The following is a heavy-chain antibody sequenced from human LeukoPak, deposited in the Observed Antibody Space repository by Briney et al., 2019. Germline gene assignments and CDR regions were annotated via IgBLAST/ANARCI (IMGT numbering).Heavy chain of an antibody. J-gene: IGHJ4*02. V-gene: IGHV3-66*02. CDR3: ARDVEMDY. CDR1: GFTVSSNY. D-gene: IGHD5-24*01. Sequence: GGSLRLSCAASGFTVSSNYMNWVRQARGKGLKWVSVLYSGRTTYYADSVKGRFTISRDNSKNTLYLQMNSLRAEDTAVYYCARDVEMDYWGQGTLVTVSS. CDR2: LYSGRTT.